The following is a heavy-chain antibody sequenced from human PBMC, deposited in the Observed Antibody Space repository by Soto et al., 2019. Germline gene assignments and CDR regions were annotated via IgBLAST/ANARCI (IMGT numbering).Heavy chain of an antibody. CDR1: GGTFSSYA. CDR3: ASREGDXVVVVAAPTYYYYGMDV. Sequence: ASVKVSCKASGGTFSSYAISWVRQAPGQGLEWMGGIIPIFGTANYAQKFQGRVTITADESTSTAYMELSSLRSEDTAVYYCASREGDXVVVVAAPTYYYYGMDVWGQGTTVTVSS. CDR2: IIPIFGTA. V-gene: IGHV1-69*13. J-gene: IGHJ6*02. D-gene: IGHD2-15*01.